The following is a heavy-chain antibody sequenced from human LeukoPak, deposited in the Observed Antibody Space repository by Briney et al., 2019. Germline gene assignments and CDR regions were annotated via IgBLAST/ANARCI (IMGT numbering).Heavy chain of an antibody. J-gene: IGHJ3*02. V-gene: IGHV4-59*08. CDR3: ARRMATVADAFDI. CDR2: VFHSGTT. CDR1: GDSLTSHF. D-gene: IGHD5-24*01. Sequence: SETLSLTCNVSGDSLTSHFWSWIRQTPGKGLEWIGYVFHSGTTNYSPSLKSRVTISLDTSKRQFYLRLASVTAADTAVYYCARRMATVADAFDIWGRGTMVSVSS.